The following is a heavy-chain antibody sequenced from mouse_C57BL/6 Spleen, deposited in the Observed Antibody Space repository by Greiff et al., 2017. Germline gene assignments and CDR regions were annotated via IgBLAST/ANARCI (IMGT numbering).Heavy chain of an antibody. CDR3: ARDLGPWFAY. V-gene: IGHV1-72*01. J-gene: IGHJ3*01. D-gene: IGHD4-1*01. Sequence: QVQLQQPGAELVKPGASVKLSCKASGYTFTSYWMHWVKQRPGRGLEWIGRIAPNSGGTKYNEKFKSKATLTVDKPSSTAYMQRSRLTSEDSAVYYCARDLGPWFAYWGQGTLVTVSA. CDR1: GYTFTSYW. CDR2: IAPNSGGT.